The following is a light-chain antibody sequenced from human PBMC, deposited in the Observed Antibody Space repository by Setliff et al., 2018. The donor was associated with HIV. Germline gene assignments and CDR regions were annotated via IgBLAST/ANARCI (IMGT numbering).Light chain of an antibody. J-gene: IGLJ1*01. Sequence: QSVLTQPASVSGSPGQSITISCTGTSSDVGNYNYVSWYQQHPGKAPKLMIYDVSKRPSGVSNRFSGSKSGNTASLTISGLQAEDEADYYCSSYTGSSTFVFGTGTKVTV. CDR2: DVS. CDR3: SSYTGSSTFV. V-gene: IGLV2-14*01. CDR1: SSDVGNYNY.